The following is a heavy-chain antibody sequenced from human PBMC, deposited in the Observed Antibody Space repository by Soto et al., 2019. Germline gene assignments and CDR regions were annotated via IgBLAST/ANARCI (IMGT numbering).Heavy chain of an antibody. CDR1: GFIFEDYG. Sequence: EVQLVESGGGAVRPGGSLRLSCAASGFIFEDYGMNWVRQSPGGGLEWLSFINWSGESTRYGDSVKGGFTISRDNANDSMYMQMNSLRAEDSAVYYCARHRRGGGYYFDYWGQGALVTVST. J-gene: IGHJ4*02. CDR2: INWSGEST. CDR3: ARHRRGGGYYFDY. V-gene: IGHV3-20*04.